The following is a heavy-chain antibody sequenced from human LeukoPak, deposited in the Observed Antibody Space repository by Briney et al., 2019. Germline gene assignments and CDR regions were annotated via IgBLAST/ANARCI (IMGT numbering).Heavy chain of an antibody. Sequence: PGRSLRLSCVASGFTFRSHAMHWVRQAPGKGLDWVAVIWPDGSYKYYGDSVKDRFTISRDNSKNTLSLQMNSLRAEDTAVYYCARGAPDKNALLDYWGQGTLVTVSS. D-gene: IGHD1-1*01. CDR2: IWPDGSYK. CDR3: ARGAPDKNALLDY. J-gene: IGHJ4*02. CDR1: GFTFRSHA. V-gene: IGHV3-33*01.